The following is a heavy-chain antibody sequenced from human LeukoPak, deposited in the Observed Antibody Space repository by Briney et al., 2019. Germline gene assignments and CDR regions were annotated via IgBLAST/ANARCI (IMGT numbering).Heavy chain of an antibody. J-gene: IGHJ5*02. CDR2: SIPIFGTA. V-gene: IGHV1-69*13. D-gene: IGHD3-22*01. CDR1: GGTFSSYA. CDR3: ARDPEGSYYYDSSGHNWFDP. Sequence: ASVKVSCKASGGTFSSYAISGVRQAPGQGLEWMGGSIPIFGTANYAQKFQGRVTITADEYTSTAYMELSSLGPEDTAVYSCARDPEGSYYYDSSGHNWFDPWGQGTLVTVSS.